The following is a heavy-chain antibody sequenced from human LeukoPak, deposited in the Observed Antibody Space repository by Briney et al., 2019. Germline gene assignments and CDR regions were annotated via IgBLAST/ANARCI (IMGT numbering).Heavy chain of an antibody. Sequence: ASVKVSCKASGYTFTGYYMHWVRQAPGQGREWMGWINPNSGGTNYAQKIQGRVTMTRDTSISTAYMELSRLRSDDTAVYYCARAERGMITFGGVIDYWGEGTLVTVSS. V-gene: IGHV1-2*02. D-gene: IGHD3-16*01. CDR2: INPNSGGT. J-gene: IGHJ4*02. CDR1: GYTFTGYY. CDR3: ARAERGMITFGGVIDY.